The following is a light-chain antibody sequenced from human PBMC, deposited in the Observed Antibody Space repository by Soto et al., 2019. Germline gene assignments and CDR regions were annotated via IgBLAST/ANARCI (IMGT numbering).Light chain of an antibody. CDR1: QSVSSSY. Sequence: EIVLTQSPGTLSLSPGERATLSCRASQSVSSSYLAWYQQKPGQAPRRLIYGESSRATGIPDRFSGSGSGTAFTLTISRLEPEDFAVYYCQEYGSSPYTFGQGTKLEIK. V-gene: IGKV3-20*01. CDR3: QEYGSSPYT. CDR2: GES. J-gene: IGKJ2*01.